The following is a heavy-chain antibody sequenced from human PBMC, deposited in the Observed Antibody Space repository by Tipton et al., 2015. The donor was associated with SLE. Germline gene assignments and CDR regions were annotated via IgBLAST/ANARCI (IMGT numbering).Heavy chain of an antibody. Sequence: TLSLTCAVSGCSISSGYYWGWIRQPPGKGLEWIGSIYHSGSTYYNPSLKSRVTISVDTSKDQFSLKLSSVTAADTAVYYCARHAEGWQHSGYFDLWGRGTLVTVSS. CDR1: GCSISSGYY. D-gene: IGHD2-15*01. J-gene: IGHJ2*01. CDR3: ARHAEGWQHSGYFDL. V-gene: IGHV4-38-2*01. CDR2: IYHSGST.